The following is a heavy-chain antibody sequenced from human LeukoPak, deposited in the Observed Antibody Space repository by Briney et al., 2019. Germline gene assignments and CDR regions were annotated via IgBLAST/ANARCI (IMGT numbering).Heavy chain of an antibody. J-gene: IGHJ4*02. Sequence: GGSLRLSCAASGITFSSYGMSWVRQAPGKGLEWVSATSGSGDSTYYADSVKGRFTISRDNSKNTLYLQMSSLRAEDTAVYYCAKLGVVTEFDYWGQGTLVTVSS. D-gene: IGHD2-21*02. CDR1: GITFSSYG. CDR3: AKLGVVTEFDY. CDR2: TSGSGDST. V-gene: IGHV3-23*01.